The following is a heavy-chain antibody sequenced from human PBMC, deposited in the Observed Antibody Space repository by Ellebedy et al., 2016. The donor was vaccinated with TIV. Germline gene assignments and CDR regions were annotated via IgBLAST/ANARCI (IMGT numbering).Heavy chain of an antibody. V-gene: IGHV4-31*03. J-gene: IGHJ5*02. D-gene: IGHD5-18*01. CDR3: ARGRKRGYSYGYAGSWFDP. CDR2: IYYSGST. CDR1: GGSISSGGYY. Sequence: SETLSLXXTVSGGSISSGGYYWSWIRQHPGKGLEWIGYIYYSGSTYYNPSLKSRVTISVDTSKNQFSLKLSSVTAADTAVYYCARGRKRGYSYGYAGSWFDPWGQGTLVTVSS.